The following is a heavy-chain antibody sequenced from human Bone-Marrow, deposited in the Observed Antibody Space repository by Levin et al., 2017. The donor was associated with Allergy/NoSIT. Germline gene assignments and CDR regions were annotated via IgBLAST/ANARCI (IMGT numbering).Heavy chain of an antibody. CDR3: AREAVFADDRPETYFYYFMDV. V-gene: IGHV3-30*03. D-gene: IGHD2-2*01. Sequence: QTGGSLRLSCVASGFTFSSYAIHWVRQAPGKGLEWMAVISHEGSNTKYADSVKGRFTISRDNSENTLYLQMNSLTAEDTAVYYCAREAVFADDRPETYFYYFMDVWGKGTTVTVSS. J-gene: IGHJ6*03. CDR1: GFTFSSYA. CDR2: ISHEGSNT.